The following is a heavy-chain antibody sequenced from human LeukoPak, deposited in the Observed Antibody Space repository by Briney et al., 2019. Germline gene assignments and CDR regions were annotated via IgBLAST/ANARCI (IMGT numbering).Heavy chain of an antibody. CDR2: ISGSGGST. V-gene: IGHV3-23*01. J-gene: IGHJ4*02. D-gene: IGHD1-26*01. CDR1: GFTFSSYA. CDR3: AKGSIVGATRRDY. Sequence: GGSLRLSCAASGFTFSSYAMSWVRQAPGKGLEWVSAISGSGGSTYYADSVRGRFTISRDNSKNTLYLQMNGLRAEDTAVYYCAKGSIVGATRRDYWGQGTLVTVSS.